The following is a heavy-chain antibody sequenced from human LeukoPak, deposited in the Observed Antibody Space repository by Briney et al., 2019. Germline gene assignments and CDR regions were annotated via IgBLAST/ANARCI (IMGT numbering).Heavy chain of an antibody. CDR1: GFTFSSYA. V-gene: IGHV3-23*01. J-gene: IGHJ3*02. CDR3: AKVRAWTYYYDSSGAHAFDI. CDR2: ISGSGGST. D-gene: IGHD3-22*01. Sequence: GGSLRLSCAASGFTFSSYAMSWVRQAPGKGLEWVSAISGSGGSTYYADSVKGRFTISRDNSKNTLYLQMNSLRAEDTAVYYCAKVRAWTYYYDSSGAHAFDIWGQGTMVTVSS.